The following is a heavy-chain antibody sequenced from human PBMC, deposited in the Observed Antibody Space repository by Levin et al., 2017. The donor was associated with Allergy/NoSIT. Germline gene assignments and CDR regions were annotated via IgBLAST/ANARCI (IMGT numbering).Heavy chain of an antibody. D-gene: IGHD2-2*01. CDR3: AVVPTAWFYFQY. CDR2: IYSTGRA. J-gene: IGHJ4*02. V-gene: IGHV4-39*01. Sequence: SQTLSLTCTVSGGSISSSSWSWGWIRQPPGTGLEWIGNIYSTGRANYNPSLKSRLTISVDTSKNQFSLNLSSVTAADTAVYYCAVVPTAWFYFQYWGQGTLVTVSS. CDR1: GGSISSSSWS.